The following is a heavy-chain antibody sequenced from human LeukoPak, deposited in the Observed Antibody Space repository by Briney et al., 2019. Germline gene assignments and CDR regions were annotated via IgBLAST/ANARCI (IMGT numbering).Heavy chain of an antibody. Sequence: GGSLRLSCAAPGFTFSSYSMNWVRQAPGKGLEWVSSISSSRSYIYYADSVKGRFTISRDNAKNSLYLQMNSLRAEDTAVYYCARGVPGYSSNWGQGTLVTVSS. D-gene: IGHD6-19*01. V-gene: IGHV3-21*01. CDR3: ARGVPGYSSN. J-gene: IGHJ4*02. CDR2: ISSSRSYI. CDR1: GFTFSSYS.